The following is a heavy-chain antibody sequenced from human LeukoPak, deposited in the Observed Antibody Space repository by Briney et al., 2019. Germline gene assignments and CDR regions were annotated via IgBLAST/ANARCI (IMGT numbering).Heavy chain of an antibody. J-gene: IGHJ4*02. CDR2: FKPDRGDT. CDR3: ARDPARSGGFDF. Sequence: GASVKVSCKASGFTFTDYYLHWVRQAPGQGREYMGWFKPDRGDTKSAQNFKGRVIMTWDTSISTVYMELSRLRSDATAVYFCARDPARSGGFDFWAQGTLVTVSS. CDR1: GFTFTDYY. D-gene: IGHD3-10*01. V-gene: IGHV1-2*02.